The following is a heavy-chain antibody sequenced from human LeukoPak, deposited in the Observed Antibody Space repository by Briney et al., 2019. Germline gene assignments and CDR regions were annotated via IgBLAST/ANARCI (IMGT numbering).Heavy chain of an antibody. V-gene: IGHV3-74*01. J-gene: IGHJ4*02. CDR2: IKGDERST. CDR3: AKDTELGYCSGGSCYSVSAGAIVDY. Sequence: GGSLRLSCAASGFTFSSYWLHWVRQAPGKGLVWVSRIKGDERSTNYADSVKGRFTISRDNSKNTLYLQMNSLRAEDTAVYYCAKDTELGYCSGGSCYSVSAGAIVDYWGQGTLVTVSS. CDR1: GFTFSSYW. D-gene: IGHD2-15*01.